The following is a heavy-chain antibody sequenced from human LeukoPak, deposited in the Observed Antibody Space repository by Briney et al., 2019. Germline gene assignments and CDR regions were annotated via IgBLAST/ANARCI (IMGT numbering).Heavy chain of an antibody. Sequence: PGGSLRLSCAASGFTFSSYWMHWVRQAPGKGLVWVSRINSDGSSTSYADSVKGRFTISRDNAKNTLYLQMNSLRAEDTALYYCARANWELRDAFDIWGHGTMVTVSS. V-gene: IGHV3-74*01. CDR3: ARANWELRDAFDI. D-gene: IGHD1-26*01. CDR2: INSDGSST. J-gene: IGHJ3*02. CDR1: GFTFSSYW.